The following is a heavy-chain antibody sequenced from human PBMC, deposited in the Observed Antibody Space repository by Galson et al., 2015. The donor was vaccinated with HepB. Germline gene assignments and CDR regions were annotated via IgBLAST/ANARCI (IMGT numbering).Heavy chain of an antibody. CDR3: ARGGGRYDFWSGYYPNWYFDL. D-gene: IGHD3-3*01. CDR1: GYTFISYA. CDR2: INTNTGNP. J-gene: IGHJ2*01. Sequence: SVKVSCKASGYTFISYAMNWVRQAPGQGLEWMGWINTNTGNPMYARGFTGRFVFSLDTSVSMAYLQISSLQTEDTAVYYCARGGGRYDFWSGYYPNWYFDLWGRGTLVTVSS. V-gene: IGHV7-4-1*04.